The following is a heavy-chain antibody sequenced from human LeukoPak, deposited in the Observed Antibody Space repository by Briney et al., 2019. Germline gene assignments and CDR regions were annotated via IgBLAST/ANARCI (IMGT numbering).Heavy chain of an antibody. CDR3: ARGSRRWLQFRTIDY. V-gene: IGHV4-34*01. CDR1: GGSFSGYY. J-gene: IGHJ4*02. CDR2: INHSGST. D-gene: IGHD5-24*01. Sequence: SETLSLTCAVYGGSFSGYYWSWIRQPPGKGLEWIGEINHSGSTNYNPSLKSRVTISVDTSKNQFSLKLSSVTAADTAVYYCARGSRRWLQFRTIDYWGQGTLVTVSS.